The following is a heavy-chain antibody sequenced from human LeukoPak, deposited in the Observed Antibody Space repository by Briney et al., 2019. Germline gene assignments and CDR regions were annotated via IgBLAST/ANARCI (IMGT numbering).Heavy chain of an antibody. Sequence: AGGSLRLSCAASGFTFSSYSMNWVRQAPGKGRECVSSISSSSSYIYYADSVKGRFTISRDNATNSLYLQMNSLRAEDTAVYYCARVPYHYDSSGYSTRMFDAFDIWGQGTMVTVSS. CDR3: ARVPYHYDSSGYSTRMFDAFDI. J-gene: IGHJ3*02. CDR1: GFTFSSYS. CDR2: ISSSSSYI. V-gene: IGHV3-21*01. D-gene: IGHD3-22*01.